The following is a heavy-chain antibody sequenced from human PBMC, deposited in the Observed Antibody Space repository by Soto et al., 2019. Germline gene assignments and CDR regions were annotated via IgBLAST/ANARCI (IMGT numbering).Heavy chain of an antibody. CDR1: GFTFSHAW. V-gene: IGHV3-15*01. CDR3: TTGGQLWKN. Sequence: EVQLVESGGGLVKPGGSLRLSCAASGFTFSHAWMSWVRQAPGKGLEWVGRIKSKADGGTTDYAAPLKGRFTISRDDSTNTLSLQVNSLKTEDTAVYYCTTGGQLWKNWGQGTLVTVSS. J-gene: IGHJ4*02. D-gene: IGHD5-18*01. CDR2: IKSKADGGTT.